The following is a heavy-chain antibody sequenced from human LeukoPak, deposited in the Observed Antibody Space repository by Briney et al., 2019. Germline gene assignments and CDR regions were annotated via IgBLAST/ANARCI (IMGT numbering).Heavy chain of an antibody. D-gene: IGHD4-17*01. CDR1: GFTHRSYA. V-gene: IGHV3-23*01. Sequence: GGSLGLSCASSGFTHRSYAMSGVRQARGKGLEGVSAISGSGCSTHYANAVRGRFTIYRDNAKNSLYLQVKSLRAEDTAVYSCAKGRGVTTFLDWFDPWGQGTLVTVSS. CDR3: AKGRGVTTFLDWFDP. CDR2: ISGSGCST. J-gene: IGHJ5*02.